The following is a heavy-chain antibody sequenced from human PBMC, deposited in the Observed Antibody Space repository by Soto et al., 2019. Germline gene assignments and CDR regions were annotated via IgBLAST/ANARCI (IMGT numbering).Heavy chain of an antibody. CDR1: GFTFSGYW. CDR3: ARDDLLRGFTAFGPN. D-gene: IGHD3-10*01. CDR2: IKHDGSEK. Sequence: PGGSLRLSCAASGFTFSGYWMSWVRQAPGKGLEWVANIKHDGSEKYYVDSVKGRFTISRDNAKSSLYLQMNSLRAEDTAVYYCARDDLLRGFTAFGPNWGQGTLVTVSS. J-gene: IGHJ4*02. V-gene: IGHV3-7*05.